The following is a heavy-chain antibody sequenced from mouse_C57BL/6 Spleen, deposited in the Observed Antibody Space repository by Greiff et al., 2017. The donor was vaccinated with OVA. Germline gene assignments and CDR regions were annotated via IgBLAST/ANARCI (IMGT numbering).Heavy chain of an antibody. J-gene: IGHJ3*01. Sequence: QVQLQQPGAELVKPGASVKLSCKASGYTFTSYWMHWVKQRPGQGLEWIGMIHPNSGSTNYNEKFKSKATLTVAKSSSTAYMQLRSLTSEDSAVYYCAICGSSSFAYWGQGTLVTVSA. CDR1: GYTFTSYW. CDR2: IHPNSGST. V-gene: IGHV1-64*01. CDR3: AICGSSSFAY. D-gene: IGHD1-1*01.